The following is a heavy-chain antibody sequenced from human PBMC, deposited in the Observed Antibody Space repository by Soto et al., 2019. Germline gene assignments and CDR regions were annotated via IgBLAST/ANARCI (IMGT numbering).Heavy chain of an antibody. D-gene: IGHD2-2*01. V-gene: IGHV4-31*03. J-gene: IGHJ4*02. Sequence: SETLSLTCTVSGGSISSGGYYWSWIRQHPGKGLEWIGYIYYSGSTYYNPSLKSRVTISVDTSKNQFSLKLSSVTAADTAAYYCASDTVPGVFDYWGQGTLVTVSS. CDR2: IYYSGST. CDR3: ASDTVPGVFDY. CDR1: GGSISSGGYY.